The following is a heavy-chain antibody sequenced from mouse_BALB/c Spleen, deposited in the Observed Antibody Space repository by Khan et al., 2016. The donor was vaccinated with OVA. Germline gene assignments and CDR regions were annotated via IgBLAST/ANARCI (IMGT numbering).Heavy chain of an antibody. CDR1: GYSITSDYA. CDR2: ISYSGST. Sequence: EVQLQESGPGLVKPSQSLSLTCTVTGYSITSDYAWNWIRQFPGNKLEWMGYISYSGSTSYNPSLNSRISITRDTSKNQFFLQLNSVTTEDTATYYCARSLIYYYGSSPYWGQGTLVTVSA. D-gene: IGHD1-1*01. CDR3: ARSLIYYYGSSPY. J-gene: IGHJ3*01. V-gene: IGHV3-2*02.